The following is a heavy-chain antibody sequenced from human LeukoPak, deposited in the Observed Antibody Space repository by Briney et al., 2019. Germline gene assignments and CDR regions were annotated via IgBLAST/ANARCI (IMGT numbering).Heavy chain of an antibody. CDR2: ITSSGSTM. Sequence: GGSLRLSCAASGFTFSSYQMNWVRQAPGKGLEWVSYITSSGSTMYYADSVRGRFTISRDNAKNSLYLQMNSLRAEDTAVYYCARHGGVGVIPDFDYWGPGTLVTVSS. CDR1: GFTFSSYQ. V-gene: IGHV3-48*03. J-gene: IGHJ4*02. D-gene: IGHD2-8*02. CDR3: ARHGGVGVIPDFDY.